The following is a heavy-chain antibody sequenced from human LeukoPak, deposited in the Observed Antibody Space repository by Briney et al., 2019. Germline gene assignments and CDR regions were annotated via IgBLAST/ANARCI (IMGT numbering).Heavy chain of an antibody. CDR1: GGSFSGYY. CDR2: INHSGST. J-gene: IGHJ5*02. V-gene: IGHV4-34*01. D-gene: IGHD3-10*01. Sequence: SETLSLTCAVSGGSFSGYYWSWIRQPPGKGLEWIGEINHSGSTNYNPSLKSRVTISVDTSKNQFSLKLSSVTASDTAVYYCARTGWYYGSGFFFGFDPWGQGTLVTVSS. CDR3: ARTGWYYGSGFFFGFDP.